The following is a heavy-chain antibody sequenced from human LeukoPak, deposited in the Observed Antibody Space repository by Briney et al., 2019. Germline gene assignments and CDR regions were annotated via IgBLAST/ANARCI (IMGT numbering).Heavy chain of an antibody. CDR3: ATVRFLEWSAGGSWFDP. Sequence: ASVKVSCKVSGYTLTELSMHWVRQAPGKGLEWMGGFDPEDGETTYAQKFQGRVTMTEDTSTDTAYMELSSLRSEDTAVYYCATVRFLEWSAGGSWFDPWGQGTLVTVSS. V-gene: IGHV1-24*01. CDR2: FDPEDGET. J-gene: IGHJ5*02. CDR1: GYTLTELS. D-gene: IGHD3-3*01.